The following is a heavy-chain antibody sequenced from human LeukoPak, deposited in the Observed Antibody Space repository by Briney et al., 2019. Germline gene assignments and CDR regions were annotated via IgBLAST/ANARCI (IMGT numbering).Heavy chain of an antibody. Sequence: GGSLRLSCAASGFTFSSFAMSWVRPAPGKGLEWVSAIGGGGVDTYYADSVKGRFTISRDNSKNTLYLQMNSLRAEDTAVYYCAKRGEFCSSTNCLKYYFDYWGQGTLVTVSS. CDR1: GFTFSSFA. J-gene: IGHJ4*02. D-gene: IGHD2-2*01. CDR3: AKRGEFCSSTNCLKYYFDY. CDR2: IGGGGVDT. V-gene: IGHV3-23*01.